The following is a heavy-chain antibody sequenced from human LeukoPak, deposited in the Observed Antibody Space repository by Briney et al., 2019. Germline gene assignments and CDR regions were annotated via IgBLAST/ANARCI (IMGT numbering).Heavy chain of an antibody. J-gene: IGHJ4*02. CDR3: ARNPQIYGDDTRIDY. Sequence: GGSLRLSCAASGFTFSSYSMNWVRQAPGKGLEWVSSISSSSSYIYYADSVKGRFTISRDNAKNSLYLQMNSLRAEDTAVYYCARNPQIYGDDTRIDYWGQGTLVTVSS. D-gene: IGHD4-17*01. CDR2: ISSSSSYI. CDR1: GFTFSSYS. V-gene: IGHV3-21*01.